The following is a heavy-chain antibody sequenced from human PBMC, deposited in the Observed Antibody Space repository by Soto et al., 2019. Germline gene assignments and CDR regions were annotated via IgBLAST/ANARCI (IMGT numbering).Heavy chain of an antibody. D-gene: IGHD2-21*02. V-gene: IGHV4-4*02. CDR1: GGSISSSNW. CDR2: IYHSGST. CDR3: ASVVTATDWFDP. Sequence: QVQLQESGPGLVKPSGTLSLTCAVSGGSISSSNWWSWVRQPPGKGLEWIGEIYHSGSTNYNPSLQSRVTISVDKSKNQFSLKLSSVTAADTAVYYCASVVTATDWFDPWGQGTLVTVSS. J-gene: IGHJ5*02.